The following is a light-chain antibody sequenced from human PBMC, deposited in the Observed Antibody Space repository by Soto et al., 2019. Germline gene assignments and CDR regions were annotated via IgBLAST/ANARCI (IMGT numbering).Light chain of an antibody. CDR3: QQYGTSLSWT. CDR2: GPS. J-gene: IGKJ1*01. CDR1: QSVTSSY. Sequence: EIVLTQSPGTLSLSPGERATLSCRASQSVTSSYFTWYQQKPGQAPRLLIYGPSSRAAGIPDRFSGSGSGTDFTLTINRLEPEDFAVYYCQQYGTSLSWTFGQGTKVEIK. V-gene: IGKV3-20*01.